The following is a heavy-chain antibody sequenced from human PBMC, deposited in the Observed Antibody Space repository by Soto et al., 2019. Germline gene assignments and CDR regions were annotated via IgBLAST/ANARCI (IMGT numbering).Heavy chain of an antibody. D-gene: IGHD1-20*01. J-gene: IGHJ4*02. CDR3: ARVGGMASYFDY. Sequence: GSLRLSCAASGFTFSKFAMSWVRQAPGKGLEWVSPVSSSSSYIYYADSVKGRFTISRDNAKNSLYLQMNSLRAEDTAVYYCARVGGMASYFDYWGQGTLVTVSS. CDR2: VSSSSSYI. CDR1: GFTFSKFA. V-gene: IGHV3-21*01.